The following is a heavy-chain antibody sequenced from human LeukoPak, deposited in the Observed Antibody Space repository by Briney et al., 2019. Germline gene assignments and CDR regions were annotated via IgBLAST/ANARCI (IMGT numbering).Heavy chain of an antibody. CDR2: IYFSGTT. Sequence: QPSETLSLTCTVSGGSISSSSYYWGWIRQPPGKGLEWIGSIYFSGTTYYNPSLQSRVTISVDTAKNHFSLKLSSVTAADTATYYCARDAHCTGIAGYSPYNWFDPWGQGTLVTVSS. D-gene: IGHD2-8*02. CDR1: GGSISSSSYY. V-gene: IGHV4-39*07. CDR3: ARDAHCTGIAGYSPYNWFDP. J-gene: IGHJ5*02.